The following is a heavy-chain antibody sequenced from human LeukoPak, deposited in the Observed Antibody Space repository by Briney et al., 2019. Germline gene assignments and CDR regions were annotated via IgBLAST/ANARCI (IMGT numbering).Heavy chain of an antibody. CDR1: GFPFSDYA. Sequence: GGSLRLSCVASGFPFSDYAMHWVRQAPGKGLEWVTLISYDENSKYYADSVKGRFTISRDNSKNTLYLHMASLRVDDTAVYYCANAGIGGSLDMWGQGTTVIVSS. CDR2: ISYDENSK. V-gene: IGHV3-30*14. J-gene: IGHJ3*02. CDR3: ANAGIGGSLDM. D-gene: IGHD1-14*01.